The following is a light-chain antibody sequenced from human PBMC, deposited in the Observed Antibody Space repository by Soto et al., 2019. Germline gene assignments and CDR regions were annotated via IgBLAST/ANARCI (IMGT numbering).Light chain of an antibody. V-gene: IGLV1-44*01. J-gene: IGLJ3*02. CDR1: TSNIGTDT. CDR2: GNT. CDR3: ASWDDSLNGWV. Sequence: QLVLTQPPSASGAPGQRVTISCSGSTSNIGTDTVNWYLQVPGAAPELLIYGNTQRPSGVPDRFSASKSATSASLAISGLQSKDEGNFFCASWDDSLNGWVFGGGTKLTVL.